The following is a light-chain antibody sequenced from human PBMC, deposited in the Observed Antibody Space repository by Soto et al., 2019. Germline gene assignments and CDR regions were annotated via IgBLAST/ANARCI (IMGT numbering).Light chain of an antibody. CDR1: QSVSSSY. CDR2: GAS. J-gene: IGKJ2*01. CDR3: QQYGSSPHT. V-gene: IGKV3-20*01. Sequence: EIVLTQSPGTLSLSPGERATLSCRASQSVSSSYLAWYQHKPGQAPRPLIYGASSRATGMPDRFTGSGSGTDFTLTISRLEPEDFAVYYCQQYGSSPHTFGQGTKLEIK.